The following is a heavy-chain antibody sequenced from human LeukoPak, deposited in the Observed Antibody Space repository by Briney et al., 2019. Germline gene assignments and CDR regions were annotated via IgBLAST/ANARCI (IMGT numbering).Heavy chain of an antibody. CDR1: GGSFSGYY. CDR2: INHSGST. J-gene: IGHJ4*02. V-gene: IGHV4-34*01. Sequence: SETLSLTCAVYGGSFSGYYWSWIRQPPGKGLEWIGEINHSGSTNYNPSLKSRVTISVDTSKNQFSLKLSSVTAADTAVYYCASWRSSPANAHYWGQGILVTVSS. D-gene: IGHD6-6*01. CDR3: ASWRSSPANAHY.